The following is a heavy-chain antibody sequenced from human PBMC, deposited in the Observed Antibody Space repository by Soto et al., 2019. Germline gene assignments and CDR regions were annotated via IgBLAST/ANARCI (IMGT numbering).Heavy chain of an antibody. CDR1: GGSISSSSYY. Sequence: SETLSLTCTVSGGSISSSSYYWGWIRQPPGKGLEWIGSIYYSGSTYYNPSLKSRVTISVDTSKNQFSLKLSSVTAADTAVYYCASPVSGEITYWGQGTLVTVSS. CDR3: ASPVSGEITY. CDR2: IYYSGST. D-gene: IGHD3-16*01. V-gene: IGHV4-39*01. J-gene: IGHJ4*02.